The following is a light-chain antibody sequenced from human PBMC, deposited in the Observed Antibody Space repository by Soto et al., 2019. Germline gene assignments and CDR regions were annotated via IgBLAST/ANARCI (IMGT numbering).Light chain of an antibody. CDR2: EVS. V-gene: IGLV2-8*01. CDR3: SSYAGSNNVV. J-gene: IGLJ2*01. CDR1: SSDVGGYNY. Sequence: QSALTQPPSAPGSLGQSVTISCTGTSSDVGGYNYVSCYQQHPGKAPKLMISEVSKRPSGVPDRFSGSKSGNTASLTVSGLQAEDEADYYCSSYAGSNNVVFGGGTKLTVL.